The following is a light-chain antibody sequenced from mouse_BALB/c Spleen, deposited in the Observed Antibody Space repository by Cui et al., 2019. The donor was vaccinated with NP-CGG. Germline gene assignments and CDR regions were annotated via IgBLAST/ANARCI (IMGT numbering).Light chain of an antibody. CDR3: ALWYSNHWV. Sequence: QAAFPQEPALPTSPGETVKLTCRSSSGGVTTSNYAKWVQEKPDHVFTGLIGGTNNRAPGVPAKFSGSLIGDKAALTITGAQTEDETIYFCALWYSNHWVFGGGTKLTVL. CDR1: SGGVTTSNY. J-gene: IGLJ1*01. V-gene: IGLV1*01. CDR2: GTN.